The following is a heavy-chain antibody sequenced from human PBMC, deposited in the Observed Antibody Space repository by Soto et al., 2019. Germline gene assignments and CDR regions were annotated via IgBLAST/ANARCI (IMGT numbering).Heavy chain of an antibody. Sequence: EVQLLEPGGGLVQPGGSLRLSCAASGFTFSSYAMSWVRQAPGKGLEWVSAISGSGGSTYYADSVKGRFTISRDNSKNTLYLQMNSLRAEDTAVYYCAKDLRDYGDYFDYWGQGTLVTVSS. CDR2: ISGSGGST. D-gene: IGHD4-17*01. CDR3: AKDLRDYGDYFDY. V-gene: IGHV3-23*01. J-gene: IGHJ4*02. CDR1: GFTFSSYA.